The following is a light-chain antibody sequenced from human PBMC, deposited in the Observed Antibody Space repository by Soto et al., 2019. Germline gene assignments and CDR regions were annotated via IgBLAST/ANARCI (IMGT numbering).Light chain of an antibody. CDR1: QSISSN. J-gene: IGKJ2*01. V-gene: IGKV3-15*01. CDR3: QQYDSSSPT. Sequence: EIVMTQSPATLSVSPGERATLSCRASQSISSNLAWYQQKPGQAPRLLIDDASTRAAGIPARFNGGGSGTEFTLTISSLQSEDFATYYCQQYDSSSPTFGQGTKLEIK. CDR2: DAS.